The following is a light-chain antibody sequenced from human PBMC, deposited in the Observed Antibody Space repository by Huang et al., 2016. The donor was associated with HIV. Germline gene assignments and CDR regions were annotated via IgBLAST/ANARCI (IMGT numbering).Light chain of an antibody. Sequence: GARCAITCRASQDISTNLARYQQKAGEAPKVLIYAASTLQSGVPSRFSGSVSGIYFTLTITNLQPEDFTTYYCQQLNNYPITFGQGTRLDIK. J-gene: IGKJ5*01. CDR1: QDISTN. V-gene: IGKV1-9*01. CDR3: QQLNNYPIT. CDR2: AAS.